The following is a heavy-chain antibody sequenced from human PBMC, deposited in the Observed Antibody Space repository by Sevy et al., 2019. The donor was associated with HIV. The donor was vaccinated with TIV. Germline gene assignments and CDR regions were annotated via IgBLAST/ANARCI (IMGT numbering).Heavy chain of an antibody. J-gene: IGHJ5*02. CDR1: GFSFSDYY. V-gene: IGHV3-11*06. D-gene: IGHD2-15*01. Sequence: GGSLRLSCAASGFSFSDYYMSWISQAPGKGLEWVSYISSSSSYTNYADSVKGRFTISRDNAKNSLYLQMNSLRAEDTAVYYCARAVVVVAATPVNWFDPWGQGTLVTVSS. CDR2: ISSSSSYT. CDR3: ARAVVVVAATPVNWFDP.